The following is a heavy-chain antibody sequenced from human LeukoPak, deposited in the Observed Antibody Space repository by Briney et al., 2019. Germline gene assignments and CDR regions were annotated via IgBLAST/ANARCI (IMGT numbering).Heavy chain of an antibody. CDR1: GFTFSDYS. CDR2: IDGSGDTI. J-gene: IGHJ4*02. CDR3: SRRFDC. Sequence: GGPLRLSCAASGFTFSDYSMNWVRQAPGKGLEWVSYIDGSGDTIYYADSVKGRFTISRDNAKNSLDLQMNSLRDEDTAVYYCSRRFDCWGQGTLVTVSS. V-gene: IGHV3-48*02.